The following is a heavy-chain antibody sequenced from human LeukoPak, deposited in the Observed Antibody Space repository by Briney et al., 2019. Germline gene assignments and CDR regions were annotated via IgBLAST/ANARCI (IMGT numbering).Heavy chain of an antibody. D-gene: IGHD2-15*01. Sequence: GASVKVSCKASEYVFTNYAMYWVRQAPGQRFEWMGWINVGNGNTKYSQKFQGRVTITRDTSASTTYMELRSLRCEDTAVYYCARDDCSGCKCYLGGHWGQGTLVTVSS. V-gene: IGHV1-3*01. CDR1: EYVFTNYA. CDR2: INVGNGNT. J-gene: IGHJ4*02. CDR3: ARDDCSGCKCYLGGH.